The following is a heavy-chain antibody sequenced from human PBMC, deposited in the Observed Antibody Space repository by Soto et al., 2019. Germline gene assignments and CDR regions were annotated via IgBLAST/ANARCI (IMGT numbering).Heavy chain of an antibody. Sequence: QVQLQQWGAGLLKPSETLSLTCAVYGGSFSVYSWTWIRQPPGTGLEWIGEINPTGGTNYNPLLNRRVTISVDTSTNQLSRKPTPVPAAGTAVYYCARDKITGLVNYWGQGTLVTVSS. J-gene: IGHJ4*02. CDR3: ARDKITGLVNY. CDR2: INPTGGT. CDR1: GGSFSVYS. V-gene: IGHV4-34*01. D-gene: IGHD2-8*02.